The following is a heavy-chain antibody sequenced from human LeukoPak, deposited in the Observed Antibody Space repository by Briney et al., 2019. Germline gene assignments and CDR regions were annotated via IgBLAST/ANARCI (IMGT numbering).Heavy chain of an antibody. CDR3: ARSSGYSFGVDY. J-gene: IGHJ4*02. V-gene: IGHV4-31*03. CDR1: GXSISSGGYY. Sequence: PSQTLSLTCTVSGXSISSGGYYWSWIRQHPGNGPESIRYIYYSGSTYYNPSLKSRVTISVDTSKNQFSLKLSSVTAADTAVYYCARSSGYSFGVDYWGQGTLVTVSS. D-gene: IGHD5-18*01. CDR2: IYYSGST.